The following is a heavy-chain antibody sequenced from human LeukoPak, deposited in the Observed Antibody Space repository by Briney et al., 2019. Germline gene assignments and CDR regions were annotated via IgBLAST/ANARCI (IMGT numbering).Heavy chain of an antibody. D-gene: IGHD5-18*01. CDR3: ARRRGIQLWLRYFDY. V-gene: IGHV4-59*12. CDR2: IYYSGST. Sequence: SETLSLTCTVSGDSISSYYWTWIRQPPGKGLEWIGYIYYSGSTHYNPSLKSRVTISVDTSKNQFSLKLSSVTAADTAVYYCARRRGIQLWLRYFDYWGQGTLVTVSS. J-gene: IGHJ4*02. CDR1: GDSISSYY.